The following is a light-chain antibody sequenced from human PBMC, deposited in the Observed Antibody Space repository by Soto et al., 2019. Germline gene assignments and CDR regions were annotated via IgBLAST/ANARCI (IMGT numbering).Light chain of an antibody. CDR1: QSLGTH. J-gene: IGKJ2*01. Sequence: EIVLTQCPATLSLSPGERASLSCRASQSLGTHLAWYQQRPGQSPRLLIYDAYKRATGIPARFSGGGSGADFTLTISSLEPEDFAVYYCQQRRNWPMFTFGQGTKLEIK. CDR2: DAY. V-gene: IGKV3-11*01. CDR3: QQRRNWPMFT.